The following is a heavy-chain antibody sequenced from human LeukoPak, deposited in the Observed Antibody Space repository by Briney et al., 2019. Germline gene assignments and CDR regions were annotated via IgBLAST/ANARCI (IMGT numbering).Heavy chain of an antibody. J-gene: IGHJ4*02. D-gene: IGHD2-21*02. Sequence: PGGSLRLSCAASGFTFSSYAMSWFRQAPGKGLECVSGISESGGTTYYVDSVKGRFTISRDNSKNTVYLQMNSLRGDDTAIYYCAKGGVNPVTAGDYWGQGTLVTVSS. CDR2: ISESGGTT. CDR3: AKGGVNPVTAGDY. V-gene: IGHV3-23*01. CDR1: GFTFSSYA.